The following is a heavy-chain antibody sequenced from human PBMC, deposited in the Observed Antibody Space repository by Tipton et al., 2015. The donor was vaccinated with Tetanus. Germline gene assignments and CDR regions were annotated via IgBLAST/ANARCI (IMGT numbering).Heavy chain of an antibody. CDR1: GFTLRTYS. V-gene: IGHV3-48*01. Sequence: SGFTLRTYSMNWVRQAPGKGPEWISYISTTGNTIYYADSVKGRFTISRDNAKNSLSLQMSGLRREDTAVYYCATSTVTRWGPGTQVTVSS. CDR3: ATSTVTR. J-gene: IGHJ4*02. D-gene: IGHD4-17*01. CDR2: ISTTGNTI.